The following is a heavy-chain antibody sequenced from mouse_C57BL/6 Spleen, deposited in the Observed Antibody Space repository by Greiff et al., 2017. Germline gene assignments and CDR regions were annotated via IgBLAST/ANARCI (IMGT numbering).Heavy chain of an antibody. Sequence: EVKLMESGPGLVKPSQSLSLTCSVTGYSITSGYYWNWIRQFPGNKLEWMGYISYDGSNNYNPSLKNRISITRDTSKNQFFLKLNSVTTEDTATYYCARGEIWDYWGQGTSVTVAS. CDR3: ARGEIWDY. CDR2: ISYDGSN. J-gene: IGHJ4*01. V-gene: IGHV3-6*01. CDR1: GYSITSGYY.